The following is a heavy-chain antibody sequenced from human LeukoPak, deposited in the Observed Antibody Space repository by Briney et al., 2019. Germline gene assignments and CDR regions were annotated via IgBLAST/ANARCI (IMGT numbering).Heavy chain of an antibody. V-gene: IGHV1-8*01. CDR3: GRVKWYSSSWYRVNYYYGLDV. Sequence: ASVKVSFKASGYTFTSYDINWGRQATGQGLEWMGWMNPNNGNTGYAQKFQGRVTITRNTYISTEYMELSRLRSEDKDVYSCGRVKWYSSSWYRVNYYYGLDVWGQGTTVTVSS. CDR2: MNPNNGNT. D-gene: IGHD6-13*01. J-gene: IGHJ6*02. CDR1: GYTFTSYD.